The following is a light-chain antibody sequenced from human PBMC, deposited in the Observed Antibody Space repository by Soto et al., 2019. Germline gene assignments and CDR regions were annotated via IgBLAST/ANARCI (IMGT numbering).Light chain of an antibody. J-gene: IGKJ3*01. V-gene: IGKV1-5*03. Sequence: DLQMTQSPSTLSASVGDRVTITCRASQSISSWLAWYQQKPGKAPKLLIYKASSLESGVPSRFSGSGSGTEFTLTISSLQPDDFATYYSQQYNSYPFTFGPRTKVDIK. CDR1: QSISSW. CDR3: QQYNSYPFT. CDR2: KAS.